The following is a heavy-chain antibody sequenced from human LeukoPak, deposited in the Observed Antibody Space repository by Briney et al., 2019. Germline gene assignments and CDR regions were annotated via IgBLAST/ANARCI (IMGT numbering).Heavy chain of an antibody. CDR1: GFSLSTSEVG. Sequence: SGPTLVKPTQPLTLTCTFSGFSLSTSEVGVGWLRQDPGKALESPALIYWNDDEYYSPSLKTRLTIIKDTSKNQVVLKMTNVDAVDRGTYYCARGRGSARSSLFDYWGQGTLVTVSS. J-gene: IGHJ4*02. V-gene: IGHV2-5*04. D-gene: IGHD3-3*01. CDR3: ARGRGSARSSLFDY. CDR2: IYWNDDE.